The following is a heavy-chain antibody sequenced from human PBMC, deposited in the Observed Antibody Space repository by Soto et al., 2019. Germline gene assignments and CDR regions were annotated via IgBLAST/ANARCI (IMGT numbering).Heavy chain of an antibody. V-gene: IGHV4-59*01. CDR1: GGSISSYY. CDR3: ARGSRITMVRGLNWFDP. D-gene: IGHD3-10*01. CDR2: IYYSGST. Sequence: PSETLSLTCTVSGGSISSYYWSWIRQPPGKGLEWIGYIYYSGSTNYNPSLKSRVTISVDTSKNQFSLKLSSVTAADTAVYYCARGSRITMVRGLNWFDPWGQGTLVTVSS. J-gene: IGHJ5*02.